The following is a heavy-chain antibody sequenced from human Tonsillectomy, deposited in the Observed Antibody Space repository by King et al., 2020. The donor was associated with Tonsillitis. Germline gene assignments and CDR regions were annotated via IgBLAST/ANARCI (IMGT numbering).Heavy chain of an antibody. CDR3: ARHIGASRAFDI. CDR2: IYYSVST. CDR1: GGSIRSYY. Sequence: VQLQESGPGLVKPSETLSLTCTVSGGSIRSYYWSWIRQPPGKGLEGIVYIYYSVSTNYNPSLKSRITISVDTSMNHFSLKLTSVTAADTAVYYCARHIGASRAFDIWGQGTMVTVSS. D-gene: IGHD3-3*01. V-gene: IGHV4-59*01. J-gene: IGHJ3*02.